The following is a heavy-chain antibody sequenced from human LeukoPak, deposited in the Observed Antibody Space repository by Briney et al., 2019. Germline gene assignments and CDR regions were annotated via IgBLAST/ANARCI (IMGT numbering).Heavy chain of an antibody. V-gene: IGHV3-23*01. Sequence: QPGGSLRLSCAASGLTFSTSAMTWVRQAPGKGLEWVSVISASGGSTYYADSVKGRFTIARDNSKNTQYLQMNSLRAEDTAVYYCASKSGGFYGEADYWGQGTLVTVSS. D-gene: IGHD4-17*01. CDR1: GLTFSTSA. CDR2: ISASGGST. CDR3: ASKSGGFYGEADY. J-gene: IGHJ4*02.